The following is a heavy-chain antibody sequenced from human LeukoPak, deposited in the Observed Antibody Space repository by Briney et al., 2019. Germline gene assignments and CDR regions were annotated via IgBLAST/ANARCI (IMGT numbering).Heavy chain of an antibody. Sequence: ASLKVSCKASVGTFSSYTISWVRQAPGQRLEWRGGSIPIFVTANYAQKFQGRVTITADESTSTAYTERSSLGSEDTTVYYSASQYSSSYPFDNWGQGTLVTVSS. V-gene: IGHV1-69*13. D-gene: IGHD6-13*01. CDR2: SIPIFVTA. CDR1: VGTFSSYT. CDR3: ASQYSSSYPFDN. J-gene: IGHJ4*01.